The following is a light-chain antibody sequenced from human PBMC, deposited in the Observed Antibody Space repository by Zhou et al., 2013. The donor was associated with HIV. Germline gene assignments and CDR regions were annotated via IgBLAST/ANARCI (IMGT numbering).Light chain of an antibody. V-gene: IGKV3-15*01. Sequence: IVMTQSPATLSVSPGERATLSCRASQTVNSNLAWYQHKPGQTPRLLFYGASTRATGIPARFSGSGSGTEFTLTISSLQPEDFGTYYCQHYYGTPYSFGQGTNLEI. J-gene: IGKJ2*01. CDR1: QTVNSN. CDR3: QHYYGTPYS. CDR2: GAS.